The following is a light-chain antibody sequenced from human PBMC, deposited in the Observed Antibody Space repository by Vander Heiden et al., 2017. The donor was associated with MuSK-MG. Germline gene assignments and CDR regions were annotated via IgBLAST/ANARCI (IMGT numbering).Light chain of an antibody. J-gene: IGLJ1*01. CDR2: DVS. CDR3: SSYTSSSTLGV. Sequence: SALTQPASVSGSPGQSITISCTGTSSDVGGYNYVSWYQQHPGKAPKLMIYDVSNRPSGVSNRFSGSKSGNTASLTISGLQAEDEADYYCSSYTSSSTLGVFGTGTKV. V-gene: IGLV2-14*01. CDR1: SSDVGGYNY.